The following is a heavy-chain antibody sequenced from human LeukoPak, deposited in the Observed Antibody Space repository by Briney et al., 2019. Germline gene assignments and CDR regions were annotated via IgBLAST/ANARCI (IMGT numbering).Heavy chain of an antibody. CDR3: ARESSSWDFDY. CDR2: ISRSSSII. CDR1: GFSFSSYS. V-gene: IGHV3-48*04. Sequence: GGSLRLSCAASGFSFSSYSMNWVRQAPGKGLEWVSFISRSSSIIYYADSVKGRFSISRDNAKNSLYLQMNSLRAEDTAVYYCARESSSWDFDYWGQGTLVTVSS. J-gene: IGHJ4*02. D-gene: IGHD6-13*01.